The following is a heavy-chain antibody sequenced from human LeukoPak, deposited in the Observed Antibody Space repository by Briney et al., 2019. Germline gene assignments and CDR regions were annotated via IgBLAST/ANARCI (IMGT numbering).Heavy chain of an antibody. V-gene: IGHV3-30*02. CDR1: GFTFSSYG. CDR3: AKGYYGSGSYGWFDY. CDR2: IQYDGSNK. D-gene: IGHD3-10*01. J-gene: IGHJ4*02. Sequence: GGSLRLSCAASGFTFSSYGMHWVRQAPGKGLEWVTFIQYDGSNKYYADSVKGRFTISRDNSKNTLYLQMNSLRAEDTAVYYCAKGYYGSGSYGWFDYWGQGTLVTVSS.